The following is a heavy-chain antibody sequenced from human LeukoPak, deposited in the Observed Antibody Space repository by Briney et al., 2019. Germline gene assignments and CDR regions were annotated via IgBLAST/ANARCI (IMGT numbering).Heavy chain of an antibody. Sequence: SETLSLTCTVSGSSISSYYWSWIRQPPGKGLEWIGYIFYTGSTNHNPSLKSRVTMSVDTSKNQFSLKLSSVTAADTAVYYCAREAERWLQLDYYYYMDVWGKGTTVTVSS. V-gene: IGHV4-59*12. CDR1: GSSISSYY. CDR2: IFYTGST. D-gene: IGHD5-24*01. J-gene: IGHJ6*03. CDR3: AREAERWLQLDYYYYMDV.